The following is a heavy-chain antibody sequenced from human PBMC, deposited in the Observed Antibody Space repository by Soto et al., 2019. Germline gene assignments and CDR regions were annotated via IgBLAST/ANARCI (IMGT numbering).Heavy chain of an antibody. CDR1: GYSFTAYY. D-gene: IGHD5-12*01. CDR3: ARDWGQNSGYV. CDR2: ISPNSGRT. Sequence: ASVKVSCKASGYSFTAYYMHWVRQAPGQGLEWMGWISPNSGRTKNSPKFQGRVTMTRDTSVTTVYMEVSWLRSDDTAVYYCARDWGQNSGYVWGQGTLVTVSS. J-gene: IGHJ4*02. V-gene: IGHV1-2*02.